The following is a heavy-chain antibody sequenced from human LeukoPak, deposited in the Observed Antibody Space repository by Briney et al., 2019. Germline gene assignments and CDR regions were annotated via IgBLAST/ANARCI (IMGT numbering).Heavy chain of an antibody. J-gene: IGHJ4*02. CDR2: IYYSGST. D-gene: IGHD4-17*01. CDR1: GGSISSYY. CDR3: ARVGNDYGDLVY. V-gene: IGHV4-59*01. Sequence: PSETLSLTCTVSGGSISSYYWSWIRQPPGKRLEWIGYIYYSGSTNYNPSLKSRVTISVDTSKNQFSLKLSSVTAADTAVYYCARVGNDYGDLVYWGQGTLVTVSS.